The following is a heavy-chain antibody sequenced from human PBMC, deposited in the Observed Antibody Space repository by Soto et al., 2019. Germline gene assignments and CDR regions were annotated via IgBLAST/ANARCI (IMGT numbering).Heavy chain of an antibody. Sequence: QLQLQESGPGLVNPSQTLSLTCTVSGGSISSGDNYWSWIRQPPGKGLEWIGNIYYSGSTYYNPSLKSRVSISVDTSRDQFSLKLSSVTAADTAVYYCARGPVVVVSAPYYFDYWGQGTRVTVSS. CDR1: GGSISSGDNY. CDR2: IYYSGST. V-gene: IGHV4-30-4*01. J-gene: IGHJ4*02. CDR3: ARGPVVVVSAPYYFDY. D-gene: IGHD2-21*01.